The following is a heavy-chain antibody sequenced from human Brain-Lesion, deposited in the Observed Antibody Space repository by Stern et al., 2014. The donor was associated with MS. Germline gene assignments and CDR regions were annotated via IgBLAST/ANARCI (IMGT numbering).Heavy chain of an antibody. CDR3: ARHDSVPRPSQLYSARDRGPGYFDY. J-gene: IGHJ4*02. V-gene: IGHV4-39*01. D-gene: IGHD1-26*01. CDR1: GGSISSSTYY. CDR2: IYYSGFT. Sequence: QVQLQESGPGLVKPSETLPLTCTVSGGSISSSTYYWAWIRQPPGKGLEWIGDIYYSGFTYYNPSLKSRVTISVDMSKNQFSLKLSSVTAADTAIYYCARHDSVPRPSQLYSARDRGPGYFDYWGQGTLVTVSS.